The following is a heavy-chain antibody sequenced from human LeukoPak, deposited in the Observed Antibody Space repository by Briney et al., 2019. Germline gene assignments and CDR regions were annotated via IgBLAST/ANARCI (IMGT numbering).Heavy chain of an antibody. J-gene: IGHJ3*02. CDR1: GGSISSYY. V-gene: IGHV4-59*01. Sequence: SETLSLTCTVSGGSISSYYWSWIRQPPGKGLEWIGYIYYSGSTNYNPSLKSRVTISVDTSKNQFSLKLSSVTAADTAVYYCARPYGDYESGAFDIWGQGTMVTVSS. CDR2: IYYSGST. CDR3: ARPYGDYESGAFDI. D-gene: IGHD4-17*01.